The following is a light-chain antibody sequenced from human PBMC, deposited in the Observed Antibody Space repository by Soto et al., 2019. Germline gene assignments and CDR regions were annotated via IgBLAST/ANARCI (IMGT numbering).Light chain of an antibody. Sequence: DIQMTQSPSTLSASVGYRVTITCRASQSISSWLAWYQQKPGKAPKLLIYDVSSLGSGVPSRFFGSGSGTEFTLTISSLQPDDFATYYCQQSNAFWTFGQGTKVDIK. CDR3: QQSNAFWT. CDR2: DVS. J-gene: IGKJ1*01. V-gene: IGKV1-5*01. CDR1: QSISSW.